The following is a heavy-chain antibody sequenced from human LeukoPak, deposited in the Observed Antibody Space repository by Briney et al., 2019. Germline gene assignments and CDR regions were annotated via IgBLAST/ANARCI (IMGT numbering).Heavy chain of an antibody. J-gene: IGHJ4*02. CDR1: GFTFSSYA. CDR2: ISFDGSNK. V-gene: IGHV3-30-3*01. D-gene: IGHD2-15*01. CDR3: ARDRLAVPSGVVDY. Sequence: GGSLRLSCAASGFTFSSYAIHWVRQAPGKGLEWVAVISFDGSNKYYADSVKGRFIISRDISKKTLFVQMNSLRPEDTAVYYCARDRLAVPSGVVDYWGQGTLVTVSS.